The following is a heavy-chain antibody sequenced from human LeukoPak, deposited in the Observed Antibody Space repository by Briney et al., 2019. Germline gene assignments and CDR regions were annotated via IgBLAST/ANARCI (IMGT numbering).Heavy chain of an antibody. Sequence: ASVKVSCKASGYTFTSYGISWVRQAPGQGLEWMGWISAYNGNTNYAQKLQGRVTMTTDTSTGTAYMKLRSLRSDDTAVYYCARGPGLHYDILTGYYEPGYMDVWGKGTTVTVSS. CDR1: GYTFTSYG. V-gene: IGHV1-18*01. D-gene: IGHD3-9*01. CDR2: ISAYNGNT. CDR3: ARGPGLHYDILTGYYEPGYMDV. J-gene: IGHJ6*03.